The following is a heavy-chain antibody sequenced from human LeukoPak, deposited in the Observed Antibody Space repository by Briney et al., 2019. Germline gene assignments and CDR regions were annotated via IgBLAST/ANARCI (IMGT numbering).Heavy chain of an antibody. CDR3: ARSGDYGAFDI. J-gene: IGHJ3*02. Sequence: GGSLRLSCAASGFTFSSYSMNWVRQPPGKGLEWVSYISGSSSTRYYADSVKGRFTISRDNAKNSLYLQMNSLRAEDTSVYYCARSGDYGAFDIWGQGTMVTVSS. D-gene: IGHD4-17*01. CDR2: ISGSSSTR. V-gene: IGHV3-48*01. CDR1: GFTFSSYS.